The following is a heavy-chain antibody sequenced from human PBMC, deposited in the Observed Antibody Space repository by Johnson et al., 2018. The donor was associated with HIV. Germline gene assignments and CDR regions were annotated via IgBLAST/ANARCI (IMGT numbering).Heavy chain of an antibody. CDR2: LSGTGDST. J-gene: IGHJ3*02. CDR3: AGRFYYDGSGYYSAAFDI. Sequence: VQLVESGRGLVQPGRSLRLSCAASGFPFDDYAMHWVRQAPGKGLEWVSALSGTGDSTYYADSVKGRFTISRDNSKNTLYLQMNSLRAEDPALYYCAGRFYYDGSGYYSAAFDIWGQGTMVTVSS. CDR1: GFPFDDYA. V-gene: IGHV3-23*04. D-gene: IGHD3-22*01.